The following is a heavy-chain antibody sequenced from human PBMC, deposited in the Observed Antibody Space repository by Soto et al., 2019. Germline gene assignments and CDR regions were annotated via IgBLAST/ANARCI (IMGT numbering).Heavy chain of an antibody. V-gene: IGHV4-39*01. Sequence: NPSETLSLTCTVSGGSISSRSYYWGWIRQPPGKGLEWIGSTYYSGNTFYNPSLRSRITISVDTSKNQFSLKLRFVTAADTAVYYCARQTKDYYESSGYHVTWGQGTLVTVSS. CDR1: GGSISSRSYY. CDR2: TYYSGNT. D-gene: IGHD3-22*01. CDR3: ARQTKDYYESSGYHVT. J-gene: IGHJ5*02.